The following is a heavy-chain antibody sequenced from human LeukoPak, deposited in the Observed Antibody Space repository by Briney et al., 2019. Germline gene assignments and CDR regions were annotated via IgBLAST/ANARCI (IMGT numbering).Heavy chain of an antibody. V-gene: IGHV4-4*07. J-gene: IGHJ4*02. D-gene: IGHD5-24*01. Sequence: ETLSLTCTVSGGSFSSYYWSWIRQPAGKGLEWIGRIYTSGSTNYNSSLKSRVTMSVDTSKNQVSLKLSSVTAADTAVYYCATGDGYNSFDYWGQGALVTVSS. CDR2: IYTSGST. CDR1: GGSFSSYY. CDR3: ATGDGYNSFDY.